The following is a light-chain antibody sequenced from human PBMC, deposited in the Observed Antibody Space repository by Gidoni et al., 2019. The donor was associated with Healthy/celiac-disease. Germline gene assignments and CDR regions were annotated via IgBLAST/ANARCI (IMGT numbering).Light chain of an antibody. CDR1: QGISSY. Sequence: AIRMTQSPSSFSASTGDRVTITCRASQGISSYLAWYQQKPGKAPKLLLYASSTLQSGVPSRFSGSGSGTDFTLTITCLQSEDFATYYCQQYYSYPWTFGQGTEVEIK. V-gene: IGKV1-8*01. CDR3: QQYYSYPWT. J-gene: IGKJ1*01. CDR2: ASS.